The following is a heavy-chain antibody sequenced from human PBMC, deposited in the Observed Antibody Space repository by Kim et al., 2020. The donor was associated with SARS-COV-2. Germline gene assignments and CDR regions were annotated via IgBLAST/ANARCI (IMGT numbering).Heavy chain of an antibody. V-gene: IGHV3-23*01. Sequence: GGSLRLSCAASGFTFVTYAMRWVRQAPGKGLEWVSSISGNGRDTYYADSVKGRFTISRDNSKNTLYLQMNSLSADDTAVYYCATHRGRLPSPMDVWGQGTTVTVSS. CDR3: ATHRGRLPSPMDV. J-gene: IGHJ6*02. D-gene: IGHD3-10*01. CDR1: GFTFVTYA. CDR2: ISGNGRDT.